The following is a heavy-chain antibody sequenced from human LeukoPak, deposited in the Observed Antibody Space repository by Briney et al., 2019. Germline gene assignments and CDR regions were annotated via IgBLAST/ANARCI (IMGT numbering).Heavy chain of an antibody. CDR2: ISDSGGST. CDR1: GFSFSDHY. CDR3: AKGEKTRPFGGVIDY. D-gene: IGHD3-16*02. J-gene: IGHJ4*02. V-gene: IGHV3-23*01. Sequence: GGSLRLSCAASGFSFSDHYMSWIRQAPGKGLEWVSAISDSGGSTYYTDSVKGRFTISRDNSKNTLYLQMNSLRAEDTAVYYCAKGEKTRPFGGVIDYWGQGTLVTVSS.